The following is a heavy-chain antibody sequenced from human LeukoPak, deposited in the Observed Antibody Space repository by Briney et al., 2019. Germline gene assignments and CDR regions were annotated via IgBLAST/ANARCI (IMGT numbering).Heavy chain of an antibody. D-gene: IGHD1-7*01. CDR2: INSDGSST. J-gene: IGHJ4*02. Sequence: GGSLRLSCAASGFIFSSYWMHWVRQAPGKGLVWVSRINSDGSSTSYADSVKGRFTISRDSAKNSLYLQMSSLRDDDTAVYYCTPHRDGNYPFDYWGQGTLVTVST. CDR3: TPHRDGNYPFDY. V-gene: IGHV3-74*01. CDR1: GFIFSSYW.